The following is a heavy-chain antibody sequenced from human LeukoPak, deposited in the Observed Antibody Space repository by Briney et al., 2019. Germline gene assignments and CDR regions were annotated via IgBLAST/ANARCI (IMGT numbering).Heavy chain of an antibody. V-gene: IGHV5-51*01. Sequence: GESLKISCKGSGYSFTSYWIGWVRQMPGKGLEWMGIIYPGDSDTRYSPSFQGQVTISADKSISTAYLQWSSLKASDTAMCYCARRNSKAVYGMDVWGQGTTVTVSS. J-gene: IGHJ6*02. CDR3: ARRNSKAVYGMDV. D-gene: IGHD6-13*01. CDR2: IYPGDSDT. CDR1: GYSFTSYW.